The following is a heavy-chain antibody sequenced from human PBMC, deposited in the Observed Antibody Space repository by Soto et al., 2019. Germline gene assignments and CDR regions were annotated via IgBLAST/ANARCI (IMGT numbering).Heavy chain of an antibody. CDR2: INSGSTII. V-gene: IGHV3-48*02. CDR3: ARDRGAPRKYYFDS. CDR1: GFTFNGYG. Sequence: EVQLVESGGGLVQPGGSLRLSCAASGFTFNGYGMNWVRQGPGKGLEWVSYINSGSTIIYYAHSVKGRFTISRDNAENSLYLQMNSLRDDDTAVYYCARDRGAPRKYYFDSWGQGALVTVSS. D-gene: IGHD1-26*01. J-gene: IGHJ4*02.